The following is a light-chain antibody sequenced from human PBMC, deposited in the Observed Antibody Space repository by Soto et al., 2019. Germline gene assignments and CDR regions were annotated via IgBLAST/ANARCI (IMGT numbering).Light chain of an antibody. CDR3: SSYGGSNIPLYV. CDR1: SSDVGGYNY. J-gene: IGLJ1*01. Sequence: QSALTQPPSASGSPGQSVAISCTGTSSDVGGYNYVSWYQQHPGKAPKLMIYEVNKRPSGVPDRFSGSKSGNTASLTVSGLQAEDEADYYCSSYGGSNIPLYVFGTGTKLTVL. CDR2: EVN. V-gene: IGLV2-8*01.